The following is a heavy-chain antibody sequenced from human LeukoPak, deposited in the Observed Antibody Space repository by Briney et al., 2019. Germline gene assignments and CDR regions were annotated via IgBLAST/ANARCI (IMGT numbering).Heavy chain of an antibody. Sequence: SETLSLTCAVSGYSISSGYYWGWTRQPPGKGLEWIGSIYYSGSTHYTPSLKSRVTISVDTSQNQFSLKLSSVTAADTAVYYCARNDSSGYFDYWGQGTLVTVSS. J-gene: IGHJ4*02. CDR3: ARNDSSGYFDY. CDR1: GYSISSGYY. D-gene: IGHD3-22*01. CDR2: IYYSGST. V-gene: IGHV4-38-2*01.